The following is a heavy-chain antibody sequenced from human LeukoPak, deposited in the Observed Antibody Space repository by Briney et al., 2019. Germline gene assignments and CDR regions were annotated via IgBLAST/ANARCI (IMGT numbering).Heavy chain of an antibody. CDR3: ARGRRWHVVYFDY. CDR2: IYYSGST. J-gene: IGHJ4*02. V-gene: IGHV4-39*07. D-gene: IGHD5-24*01. CDR1: GGSISNSNYY. Sequence: PSETLSLTCTVSGGSISNSNYYWGWIRQPPGKGLEWIGSIYYSGSTYYNPSLKSRVTISVDTSKNQFSLKLSSVTAADTAVYYCARGRRWHVVYFDYWGQGTLVTVSS.